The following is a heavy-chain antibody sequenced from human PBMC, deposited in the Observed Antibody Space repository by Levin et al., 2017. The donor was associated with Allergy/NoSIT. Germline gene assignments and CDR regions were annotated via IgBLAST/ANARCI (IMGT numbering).Heavy chain of an antibody. V-gene: IGHV3-30*18. J-gene: IGHJ4*02. Sequence: GESLKISCAASGFTFSSYGMHWVRQAPGKGLEWVAVISYDGSNKYYADSVKGRFTISRDNSKNTLYLQMNSLRAEDTAVYYCAKDPDDYGEEWMDYWGQGTLVTVSS. CDR3: AKDPDDYGEEWMDY. CDR1: GFTFSSYG. D-gene: IGHD4-17*01. CDR2: ISYDGSNK.